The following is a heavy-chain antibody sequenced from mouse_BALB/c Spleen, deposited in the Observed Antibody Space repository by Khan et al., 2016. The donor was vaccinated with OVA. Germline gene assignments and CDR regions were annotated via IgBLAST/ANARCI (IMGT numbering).Heavy chain of an antibody. CDR1: GFTFSYYR. CDR3: SRGGYYYGTPFDY. Sequence: VQLVETGGGLVRPGNFLKLSCVTSGFTFSYYRMHWLRQFPGKRLEWIAVITVTSDNSGANYAESVKGRFTISRDDSKSSVYLQLNRLREEDSATYYCSRGGYYYGTPFDYWGQGTTLTVSS. V-gene: IGHV13-2*02. CDR2: ITVTSDNSGA. J-gene: IGHJ2*01. D-gene: IGHD1-1*01.